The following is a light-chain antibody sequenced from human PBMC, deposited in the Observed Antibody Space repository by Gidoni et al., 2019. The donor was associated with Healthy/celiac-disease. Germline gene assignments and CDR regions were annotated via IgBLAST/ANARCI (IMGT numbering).Light chain of an antibody. V-gene: IGKV3-11*01. Sequence: EIVLTPSPATLALSPGERATLSCRASQSVSSYLAWYQQKPGQAPRLLIHDASNRATGIPARFSGSGAGTDFTLTISSLEPEDFAVYYCQQRSNWPPGFTFGPGTKVDIK. CDR1: QSVSSY. CDR2: DAS. CDR3: QQRSNWPPGFT. J-gene: IGKJ3*01.